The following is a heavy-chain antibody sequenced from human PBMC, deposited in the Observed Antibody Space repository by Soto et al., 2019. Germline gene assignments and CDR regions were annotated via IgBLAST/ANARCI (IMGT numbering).Heavy chain of an antibody. D-gene: IGHD3-22*01. V-gene: IGHV4-30-4*01. CDR2: IYYSGNT. CDR1: GGSISSGYYY. CDR3: ARHRGRMGYGSSGYYTLNWFDP. Sequence: SETLSLTCSVSGGSISSGYYYWSWIRQPPGKGLEWIGNIYYSGNTYYNPSLKSRLIISIDTSKNQFSLKVGSVTAADTAVYYCARHRGRMGYGSSGYYTLNWFDPWGQGTLVTVSS. J-gene: IGHJ5*02.